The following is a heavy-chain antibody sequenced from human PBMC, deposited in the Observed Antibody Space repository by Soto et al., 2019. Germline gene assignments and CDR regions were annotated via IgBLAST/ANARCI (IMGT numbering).Heavy chain of an antibody. J-gene: IGHJ6*03. Sequence: PGGSLRLSYAASGFTVSSNYMSWVRQAPGKGLEWVSVIYSGGSTYYADSVKGRFTISRHNSKNTLYLQMNSLRAEDTAVYYCARMGDFWSRFYYYYYMDVWGKGTTVTVSS. CDR1: GFTVSSNY. CDR3: ARMGDFWSRFYYYYYMDV. V-gene: IGHV3-53*04. D-gene: IGHD3-3*01. CDR2: IYSGGST.